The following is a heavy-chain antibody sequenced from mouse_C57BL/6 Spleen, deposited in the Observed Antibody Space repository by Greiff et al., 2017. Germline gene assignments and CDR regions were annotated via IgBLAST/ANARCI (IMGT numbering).Heavy chain of an antibody. Sequence: VQLQQPGAELVKPGASVTLSCKASGYTFTSYWMHWVKQRPGQGLEWIGMIHPNSGSTNYNEKFKSKATLTVDKSSSTAYMQLSSLTSEDSAVYYCARFRYYGSEDYAMDYWGQGTSVTVSS. V-gene: IGHV1-64*01. D-gene: IGHD1-1*01. J-gene: IGHJ4*01. CDR2: IHPNSGST. CDR3: ARFRYYGSEDYAMDY. CDR1: GYTFTSYW.